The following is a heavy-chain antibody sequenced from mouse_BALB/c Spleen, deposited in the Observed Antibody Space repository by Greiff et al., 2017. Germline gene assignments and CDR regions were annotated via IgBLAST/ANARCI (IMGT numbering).Heavy chain of an antibody. CDR1: GYTFTSYY. V-gene: IGHV1S81*02. Sequence: QVQLQQSGAELVKPGASVKLSCKASGYTFTSYYMYWVKQRPGQGLEWIGEINPSNGGTNFNEKFKSKATLTVDKSSSTAYMQLSSLTSEDSAVYYCTRSYYYGSSYTWYFDVWGAGTTVTVSS. D-gene: IGHD1-1*01. CDR2: INPSNGGT. CDR3: TRSYYYGSSYTWYFDV. J-gene: IGHJ1*01.